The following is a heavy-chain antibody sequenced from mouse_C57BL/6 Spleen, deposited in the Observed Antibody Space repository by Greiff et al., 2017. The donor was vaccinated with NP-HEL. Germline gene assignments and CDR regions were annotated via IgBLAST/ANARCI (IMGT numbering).Heavy chain of an antibody. V-gene: IGHV1-50*01. D-gene: IGHD2-1*01. Sequence: QVQLQQPGAELVKPGASVKLSCKASGYTFTSYWMQWVKQRPGQGLEWIGEIDPSDSYTNYNQKFKGKATLTVDTSSSTAYMQLSSLTAEDSAVYYCARGIYGNYVGWFAYWGQGTLVTVSA. J-gene: IGHJ3*01. CDR1: GYTFTSYW. CDR2: IDPSDSYT. CDR3: ARGIYGNYVGWFAY.